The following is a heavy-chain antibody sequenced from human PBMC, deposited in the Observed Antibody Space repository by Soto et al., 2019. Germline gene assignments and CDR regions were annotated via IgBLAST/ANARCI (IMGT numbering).Heavy chain of an antibody. J-gene: IGHJ5*02. V-gene: IGHV4-34*01. CDR3: ASRGGYCRSTSCYSPFDP. CDR1: SGSFSDYY. CDR2: INHSGST. D-gene: IGHD2-2*02. Sequence: QVQLQQWGAGLLKPSETLSLSCAVYSGSFSDYYWSWIRQPPGKGLEWIGEINHSGSTNYTPSLKSRVTMSVDTSNKQLSLKLNSVTAADTAVYYCASRGGYCRSTSCYSPFDPWGQGTPVTGSS.